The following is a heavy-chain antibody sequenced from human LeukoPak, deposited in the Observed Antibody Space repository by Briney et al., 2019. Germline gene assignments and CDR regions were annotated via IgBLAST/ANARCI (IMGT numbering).Heavy chain of an antibody. CDR1: GYTFTGYY. Sequence: ASVKVSCKASGYTFTGYYMHWVRQAPGQGLEWMGWINPNSGGTNYAQKFQGRVTMTRDTSISTAYMELSRLRSDDTAVYYCARPNPDQYYMDVWGKGTTVTISS. V-gene: IGHV1-2*02. CDR2: INPNSGGT. J-gene: IGHJ6*03. CDR3: ARPNPDQYYMDV.